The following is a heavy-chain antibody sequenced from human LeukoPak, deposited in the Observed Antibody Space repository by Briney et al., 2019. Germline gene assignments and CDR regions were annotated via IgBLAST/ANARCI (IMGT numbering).Heavy chain of an antibody. CDR3: ARSRLHARWYFDY. D-gene: IGHD4-11*01. J-gene: IGHJ4*02. Sequence: PGRSLRLSCAASGFTFSSYGMHWVRRAPGKGLEWVAVIWYDGSNKYYADSVKGRFTISRDNSKNTLYLQMNSLRAKDTAVYYCARSRLHARWYFDYWGQGTLVTVSS. CDR2: IWYDGSNK. CDR1: GFTFSSYG. V-gene: IGHV3-33*01.